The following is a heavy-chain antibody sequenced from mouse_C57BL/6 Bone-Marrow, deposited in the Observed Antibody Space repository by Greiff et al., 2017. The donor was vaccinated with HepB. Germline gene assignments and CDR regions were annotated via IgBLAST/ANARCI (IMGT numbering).Heavy chain of an antibody. D-gene: IGHD2-4*01. V-gene: IGHV2-9-1*01. Sequence: VQLVESGPGLVAPSQSLSITCTVSGFSLTSSAISWVRQPPGKGLEWLGVIWTGGGTNYNSALKSRLSISKDNSKSQVFLKMNSLQTDDTARYYCARRDYDYPYAMDYWGQGTSVTVSS. J-gene: IGHJ4*01. CDR1: GFSLTSSA. CDR3: ARRDYDYPYAMDY. CDR2: IWTGGGT.